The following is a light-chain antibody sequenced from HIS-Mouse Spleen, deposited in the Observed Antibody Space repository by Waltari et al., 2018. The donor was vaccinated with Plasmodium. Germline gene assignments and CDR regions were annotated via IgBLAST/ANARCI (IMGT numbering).Light chain of an antibody. CDR2: DVS. CDR3: CSDAGSYTVV. V-gene: IGLV2-11*01. Sequence: QSALTQPRSVSGSPGQSVTISCTGTSSDVGGYNYVSWYQQHPGQAPKLMIYDVSKRPSGVPDMFSGSKSGNTAALTIAGLQAEDGADYYSCSDAGSYTVVFGGGTKLTGL. CDR1: SSDVGGYNY. J-gene: IGLJ2*01.